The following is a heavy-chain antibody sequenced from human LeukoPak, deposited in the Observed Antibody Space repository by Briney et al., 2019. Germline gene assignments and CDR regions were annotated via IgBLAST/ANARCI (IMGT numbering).Heavy chain of an antibody. J-gene: IGHJ4*02. D-gene: IGHD1-26*01. Sequence: KPGGSLRLSCAASGFTFSSYGMHWVRQAPGKGLEWVAFIRYDGSNKYYADSVKGRFTISRDNSKNTLYLQMNSLRAEDTAVYYCAKDAGGSYSPTPFDYWGQGILVTVSS. CDR2: IRYDGSNK. V-gene: IGHV3-30*02. CDR1: GFTFSSYG. CDR3: AKDAGGSYSPTPFDY.